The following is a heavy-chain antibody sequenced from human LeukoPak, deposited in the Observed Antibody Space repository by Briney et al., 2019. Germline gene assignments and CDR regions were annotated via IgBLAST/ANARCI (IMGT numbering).Heavy chain of an antibody. CDR1: GGSISSGDYY. D-gene: IGHD3-22*01. CDR3: ARGYYDSSGYYYYFDY. CDR2: IYYSGST. V-gene: IGHV4-30-4*02. J-gene: IGHJ4*02. Sequence: SETLSLTCTVSGGSISSGDYYWSWVRQPPGKGLEWIGYIYYSGSTYYNPSLKSRVTISVDTSKNQFSLKLSSVTAADTAVYYCARGYYDSSGYYYYFDYWGQGTLVTVSS.